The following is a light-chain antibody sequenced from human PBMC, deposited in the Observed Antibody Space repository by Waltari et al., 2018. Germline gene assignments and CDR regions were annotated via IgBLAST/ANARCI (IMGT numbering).Light chain of an antibody. V-gene: IGLV3-21*03. J-gene: IGLJ2*01. CDR3: QVWDTSSDHPV. CDR2: DDS. Sequence: SYELTQPPSVSVAPGKTARITCGGRNIGSKSVHWYQQKPGQAPVLVVYDDSDRPSGIPERLSVSNSGHTATLTITRVEAGDEADYYCQVWDTSSDHPVFGGGTKLTVL. CDR1: NIGSKS.